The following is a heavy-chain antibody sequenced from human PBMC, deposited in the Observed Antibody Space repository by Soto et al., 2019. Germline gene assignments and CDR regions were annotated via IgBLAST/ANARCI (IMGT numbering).Heavy chain of an antibody. D-gene: IGHD3-10*02. V-gene: IGHV1-2*02. J-gene: IGHJ6*02. CDR2: INPKFGDT. Sequence: QVQLVQSGAEVKEPGDSVRVSCEASGYTFTAYYIHWVRQAPGQGLEGMGWINPKFGDTTYAQDFQGRVSMTRDMSISTVYMELSSLTSDDTAIYYCARNMDYYYGRGSGNGHGVWGQGTTVTVFS. CDR3: ARNMDYYYGRGSGNGHGV. CDR1: GYTFTAYY.